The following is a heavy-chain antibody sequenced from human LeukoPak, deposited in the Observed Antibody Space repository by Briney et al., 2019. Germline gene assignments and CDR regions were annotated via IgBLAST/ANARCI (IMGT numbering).Heavy chain of an antibody. CDR1: GGSISSSSYY. J-gene: IGHJ5*02. CDR2: IYYSGST. CDR3: ARDTSQNWFDP. V-gene: IGHV4-39*02. Sequence: SETLSLTCTVSGGSISSSSYYWGWIRQPPGKGLEWIGSIYYSGSTYYNPSLKSRVTISVDTSKNQFSLKLSSVTAADTAVYYCARDTSQNWFDPWGQGTLVTVSS.